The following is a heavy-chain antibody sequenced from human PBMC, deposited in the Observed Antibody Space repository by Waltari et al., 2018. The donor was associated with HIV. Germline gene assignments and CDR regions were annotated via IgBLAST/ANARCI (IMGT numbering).Heavy chain of an antibody. CDR3: AKDLRVPVFRWFGELYGQ. D-gene: IGHD3-10*01. V-gene: IGHV3-30*18. Sequence: QVHLVESGGGVVQPGRSLRLSCAASGFTFSNYGIHWVRQAPGKGVEWVALISHDGSNKYYADSVKGRFTISRDNSKNTLYLQMNSLRLEDTALYYCAKDLRVPVFRWFGELYGQWGQGTLVTVSS. J-gene: IGHJ4*02. CDR1: GFTFSNYG. CDR2: ISHDGSNK.